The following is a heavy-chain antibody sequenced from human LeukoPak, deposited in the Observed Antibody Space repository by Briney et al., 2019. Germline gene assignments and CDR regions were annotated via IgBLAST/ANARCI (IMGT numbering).Heavy chain of an antibody. CDR1: GFTISNYW. Sequence: PGGSLRLSCAASGFTISNYWMHWVRQAPGKGLVWVSRIKTDGVTTNYADSVKGRFTISRDNAKNTLYLQMNSLRAEDTAVYYCAKDSRIAAAGTRHFDYWGQGTLVTVSS. J-gene: IGHJ4*02. CDR3: AKDSRIAAAGTRHFDY. V-gene: IGHV3-74*01. D-gene: IGHD6-13*01. CDR2: IKTDGVTT.